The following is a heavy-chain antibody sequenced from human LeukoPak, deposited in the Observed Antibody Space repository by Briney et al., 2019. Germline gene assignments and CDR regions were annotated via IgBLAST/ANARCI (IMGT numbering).Heavy chain of an antibody. CDR1: GGSVSSGSYY. J-gene: IGHJ5*02. CDR2: IYYSGST. CDR3: AREGEGDCSSTSCYKGNYNWFDP. D-gene: IGHD2-2*02. Sequence: SETLSLTCTVSGGSVSSGSYYWSWIRQPPGKGLEWIGYIYYSGSTNYNPSLESRVTISVDTSKNQFSLKLSSVTAADTAVYYCAREGEGDCSSTSCYKGNYNWFDPWGQGTLVTVSS. V-gene: IGHV4-61*01.